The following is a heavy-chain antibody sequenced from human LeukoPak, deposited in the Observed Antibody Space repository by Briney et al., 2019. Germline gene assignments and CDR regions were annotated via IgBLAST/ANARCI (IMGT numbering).Heavy chain of an antibody. CDR3: ARDRDWLISD. V-gene: IGHV3-74*01. Sequence: GGSLRLSCAASGFTFSSYVMHWVRQVPGQGLVWVSRVSHDGNVIAYADSVKGRFTISRDNAKNTLYLQMNSLRDEDTAVYYCARDRDWLISDWGQGTLVTVSS. J-gene: IGHJ4*02. D-gene: IGHD3-9*01. CDR1: GFTFSSYV. CDR2: VSHDGNVI.